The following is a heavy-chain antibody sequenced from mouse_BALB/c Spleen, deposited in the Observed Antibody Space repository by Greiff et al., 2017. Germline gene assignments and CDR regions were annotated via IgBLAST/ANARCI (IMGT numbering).Heavy chain of an antibody. J-gene: IGHJ4*01. CDR3: TRCYYGNSYAVDY. Sequence: EVQLQQSGTVLARPGASVKMSCKASGYSFTSYWMHWVKQRPGKGLEWIGAIYPGNSDTSYNQKFKGKSKLTAVTSASTAYMELSSLTNEDSAVYYCTRCYYGNSYAVDYWGQGTAVTVSS. CDR2: IYPGNSDT. V-gene: IGHV1-5*01. CDR1: GYSFTSYW. D-gene: IGHD2-1*01.